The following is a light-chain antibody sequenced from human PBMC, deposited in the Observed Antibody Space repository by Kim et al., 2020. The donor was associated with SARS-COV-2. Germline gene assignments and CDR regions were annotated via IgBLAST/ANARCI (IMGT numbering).Light chain of an antibody. V-gene: IGLV1-40*01. Sequence: GVTISCTGSSSNSGAGYDVHWYQQLPGTAPKLLIYDNSNRPSGVPDRFSGSKSGTSASLAITGLQAEDEADYYCQSYDSSLSGWVFGGGTQLTVL. J-gene: IGLJ3*02. CDR1: SSNSGAGYD. CDR2: DNS. CDR3: QSYDSSLSGWV.